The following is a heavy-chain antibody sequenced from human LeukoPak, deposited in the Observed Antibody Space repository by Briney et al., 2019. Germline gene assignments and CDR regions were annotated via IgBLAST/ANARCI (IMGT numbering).Heavy chain of an antibody. V-gene: IGHV4-38-2*02. J-gene: IGHJ4*02. CDR3: ARVGSSSWF. D-gene: IGHD6-13*01. Sequence: SETLSLTCTVSGYSISSGYYWGWIRQPPGKGLEWIGSIYHSGSTYYNPSLKSRVIISVDTSKNQFSLKLSSVTAADTAVYYCARVGSSSWFWGQGTLVTVSS. CDR2: IYHSGST. CDR1: GYSISSGYY.